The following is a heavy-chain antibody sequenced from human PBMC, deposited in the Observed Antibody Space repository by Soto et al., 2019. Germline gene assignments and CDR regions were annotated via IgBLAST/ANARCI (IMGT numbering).Heavy chain of an antibody. J-gene: IGHJ5*02. V-gene: IGHV1-18*04. CDR1: GYTFTSYG. Sequence: GASVKVSCKASGYTFTSYGISWGRQAPGQGLEWIGWISAYNGNTNYAQKLQGRVTMTTDTSTSPAYMEMRSLRSDDTAVYYCARGSGYYGSGSREWFDPWGQGTLVTVSS. CDR3: ARGSGYYGSGSREWFDP. D-gene: IGHD3-10*01. CDR2: ISAYNGNT.